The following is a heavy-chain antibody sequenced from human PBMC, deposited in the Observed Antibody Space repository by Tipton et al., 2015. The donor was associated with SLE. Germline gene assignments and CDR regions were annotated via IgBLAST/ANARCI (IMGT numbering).Heavy chain of an antibody. CDR1: GGSFSGYY. D-gene: IGHD2-15*01. J-gene: IGHJ4*02. CDR2: INHSGST. Sequence: TLSLTCAVYGGSFSGYYWSWIRQPPGKGLEWIGEINHSGSTNYNPSLKSRVTISVDTSKNQFSLKLSSVTAADTAVYYCASSLGSSYRFDYWGQGTLVTVSS. CDR3: ASSLGSSYRFDY. V-gene: IGHV4-34*01.